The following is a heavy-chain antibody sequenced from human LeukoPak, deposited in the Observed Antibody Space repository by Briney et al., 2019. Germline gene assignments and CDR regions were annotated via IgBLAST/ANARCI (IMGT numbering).Heavy chain of an antibody. D-gene: IGHD2-8*01. CDR2: IRNKANSYTT. CDR3: ARDNGEKDFDY. J-gene: IGHJ4*02. V-gene: IGHV3-72*01. CDR1: GFTFSTYW. Sequence: GGSLRLSCAASGFTFSTYWMTWVRQAPGKGLEWVGRIRNKANSYTTEYAASVRGRFTLSRDDSKNSVYLQMKSLKTEDTAVYFCARDNGEKDFDYWGQGTLVTVSS.